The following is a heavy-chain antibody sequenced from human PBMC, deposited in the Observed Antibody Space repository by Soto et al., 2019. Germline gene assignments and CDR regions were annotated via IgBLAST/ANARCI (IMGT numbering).Heavy chain of an antibody. J-gene: IGHJ5*01. D-gene: IGHD3-22*01. Sequence: VQLVESGGGVVQPGRSLRLPCAASGFIFSGSGMHWVRQAPGKGLEWVALVSNDGIRKYYGDSVKGRFTISRDKAENKLYLQMNSLRAEDTAVYYCARWVGGSMYDNSGKYDSWGQGTLVSVSS. V-gene: IGHV3-30*03. CDR1: GFIFSGSG. CDR2: VSNDGIRK. CDR3: ARWVGGSMYDNSGKYDS.